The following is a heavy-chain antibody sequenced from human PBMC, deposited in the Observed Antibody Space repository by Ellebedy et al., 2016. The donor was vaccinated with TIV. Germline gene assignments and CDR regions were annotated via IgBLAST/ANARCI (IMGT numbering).Heavy chain of an antibody. CDR2: IYQDGGQH. Sequence: PGGSLRPSCVAPGFTFRSYWMSWVRQAPGKGLEWVANIYQDGGQHHYVDSVKGRFTISKDNAKNSMFLQMNSLRAEDTGMYYCARRGSYGDYSVEVNSWFDLWGQGTLVTVS. CDR1: GFTFRSYW. CDR3: ARRGSYGDYSVEVNSWFDL. V-gene: IGHV3-7*01. J-gene: IGHJ5*02. D-gene: IGHD4-17*01.